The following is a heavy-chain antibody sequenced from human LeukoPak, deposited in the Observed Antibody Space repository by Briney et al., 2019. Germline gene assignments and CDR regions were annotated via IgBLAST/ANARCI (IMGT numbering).Heavy chain of an antibody. J-gene: IGHJ6*03. CDR2: INAGNGNT. CDR1: GYTFTSYA. CDR3: ARGTYSSSWYSYMDV. D-gene: IGHD6-13*01. Sequence: GASVKVSCKASGYTFTSYAMHWVRQAPGQRLEWMGWINAGNGNTKYSQEFQGRVTITRDTSASTAYMELSSLRSEDMAVYYCARGTYSSSWYSYMDVWGKGTTVTISS. V-gene: IGHV1-3*03.